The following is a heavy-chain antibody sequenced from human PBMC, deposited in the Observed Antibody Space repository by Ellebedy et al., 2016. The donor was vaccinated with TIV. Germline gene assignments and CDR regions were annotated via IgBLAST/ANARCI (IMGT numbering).Heavy chain of an antibody. V-gene: IGHV1-18*04. D-gene: IGHD3-10*01. Sequence: AASVQVSCKASCYTFTSYGISWVRHAPGHGLERMAWISTYDDDINFEPKFQDRVTMTTDTSTSTAYMELRRLRSDDTAVYYCAGGPGPGGLDYWGQGTLVTVSS. CDR1: CYTFTSYG. CDR3: AGGPGPGGLDY. J-gene: IGHJ4*02. CDR2: ISTYDDDI.